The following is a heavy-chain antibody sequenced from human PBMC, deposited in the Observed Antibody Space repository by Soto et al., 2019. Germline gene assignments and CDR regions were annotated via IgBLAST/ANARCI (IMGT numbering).Heavy chain of an antibody. J-gene: IGHJ6*02. CDR2: LSGSSRST. V-gene: IGHV3-23*01. D-gene: IGHD6-13*01. CDR1: GFSTFSSFA. CDR3: AEMSGQLVQNYKMNV. Sequence: EVQLLESGGGLVQPGGSLRLSCAASGFSTFSSFAMTWVRQAPGGGLEWVSALSGSSRSTFYADSVKGRFTISRDNSKNTLYLQLNNLRVEDTAVYYCAEMSGQLVQNYKMNVWGQGTTVTVS.